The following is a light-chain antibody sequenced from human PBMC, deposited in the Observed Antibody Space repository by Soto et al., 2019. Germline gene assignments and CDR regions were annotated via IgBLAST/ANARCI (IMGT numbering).Light chain of an antibody. Sequence: QSVLAQPASVSGSPGQSITISCTGTSNDVGGYNYVSWYQQHLGKAPKLMIYEVSNRLSGISNRFSGSKSGNTASLTISGLQSEDEADYYCSSYTTSSTYVFGTGTKLTVL. CDR1: SNDVGGYNY. CDR3: SSYTTSSTYV. CDR2: EVS. J-gene: IGLJ1*01. V-gene: IGLV2-14*01.